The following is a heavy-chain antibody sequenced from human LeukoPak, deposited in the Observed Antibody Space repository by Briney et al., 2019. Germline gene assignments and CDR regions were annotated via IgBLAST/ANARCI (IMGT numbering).Heavy chain of an antibody. Sequence: SETLSLTCAVYGGSFSGYCWSWIRQPPGKGLEWIGEINHSGSTNYNPSLKSRVTISVDTSKNQFSLKLSSVTAADTAVYYCARGRIAAAGLRPNWFDPWGQGTLVTVSS. CDR3: ARGRIAAAGLRPNWFDP. D-gene: IGHD6-13*01. J-gene: IGHJ5*02. V-gene: IGHV4-34*01. CDR1: GGSFSGYC. CDR2: INHSGST.